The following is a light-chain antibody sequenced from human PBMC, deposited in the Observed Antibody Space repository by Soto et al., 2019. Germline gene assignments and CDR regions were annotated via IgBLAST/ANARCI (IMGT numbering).Light chain of an antibody. Sequence: QSVLTQPASVSGSPGQSITISCTGTSSDIGGYNSVSWYQQHPGKAPKLMIYEVNNRPSGVSNRFSASKSANTASLTISGLQAEDEAEYYCNSYTSTGAYVFGTGTKLTVL. V-gene: IGLV2-14*01. CDR1: SSDIGGYNS. CDR2: EVN. J-gene: IGLJ1*01. CDR3: NSYTSTGAYV.